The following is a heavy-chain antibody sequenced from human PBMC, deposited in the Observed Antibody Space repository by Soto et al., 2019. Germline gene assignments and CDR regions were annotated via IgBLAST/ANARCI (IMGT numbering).Heavy chain of an antibody. Sequence: SETLSLTCTVSGGSISSSSYYWGWIRQPPGKGLEWIGSTYYSGSTYYNPSLKSRVTISVDTSKNQFSLKLSSVTAADTAVYYCAREYYGSGSIDYWGQGTLVTVSS. J-gene: IGHJ4*02. D-gene: IGHD3-10*01. CDR2: TYYSGST. V-gene: IGHV4-39*02. CDR3: AREYYGSGSIDY. CDR1: GGSISSSSYY.